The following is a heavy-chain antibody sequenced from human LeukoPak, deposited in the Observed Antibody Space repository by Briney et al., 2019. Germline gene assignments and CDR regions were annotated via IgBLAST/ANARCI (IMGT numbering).Heavy chain of an antibody. Sequence: PGGSLRLSCAASGFTFSSYWMHWVRQAPGKGLVWVSRINSDGSSTSYADSVKGRFTISRDNAKNTLHLQMNSLRAEDTAVYHCARGDYYGSGSYYWGQGTLVTVSS. J-gene: IGHJ4*02. V-gene: IGHV3-74*01. D-gene: IGHD3-10*01. CDR2: INSDGSST. CDR1: GFTFSSYW. CDR3: ARGDYYGSGSYY.